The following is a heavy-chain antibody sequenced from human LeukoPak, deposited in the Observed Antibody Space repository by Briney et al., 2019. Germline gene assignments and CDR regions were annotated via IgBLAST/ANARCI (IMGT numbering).Heavy chain of an antibody. CDR2: IKSDGSNT. Sequence: PGGSLRLSCAASGFTFSSYWMHWVRQAPGKGLVWVSRIKSDGSNTNYADSVKGRFTISRDNAKNTLYLQMNSLRAEDTAVYYCARDGSRNTMDYWGQGTLVTVSS. D-gene: IGHD1-26*01. V-gene: IGHV3-74*01. CDR3: ARDGSRNTMDY. CDR1: GFTFSSYW. J-gene: IGHJ4*02.